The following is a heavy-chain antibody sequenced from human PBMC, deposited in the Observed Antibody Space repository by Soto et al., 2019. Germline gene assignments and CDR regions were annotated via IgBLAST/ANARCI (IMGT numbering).Heavy chain of an antibody. V-gene: IGHV4-4*07. CDR2: LNIAGTI. D-gene: IGHD6-13*01. Sequence: PSETLSLTCSVSGASISSYNWNWVRQSAEKGPEWVGRLNIAGTINYNPSLKSRITMSMDTSKNQISLHLRSVTAADTAMYYCARDRGEYTSSWFWYFSHWGHGTLVTVSS. J-gene: IGHJ2*01. CDR1: GASISSYN. CDR3: ARDRGEYTSSWFWYFSH.